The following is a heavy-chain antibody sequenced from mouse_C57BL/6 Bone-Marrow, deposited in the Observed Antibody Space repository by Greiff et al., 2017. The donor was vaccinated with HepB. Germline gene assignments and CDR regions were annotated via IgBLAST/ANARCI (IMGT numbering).Heavy chain of an antibody. CDR3: TTTPYYYGSRWYYAMDY. CDR2: IDPENGDT. J-gene: IGHJ4*01. Sequence: VQLQQSGAELVRPGASVKLSCTASGFNIKDDYMHWVKQRPEQGLEWIGWIDPENGDTEYASKFQGKATITADTSSNTAYLQLSSLTSEDTAVYYCTTTPYYYGSRWYYAMDYWGQGTSVTVSS. V-gene: IGHV14-4*01. CDR1: GFNIKDDY. D-gene: IGHD1-1*01.